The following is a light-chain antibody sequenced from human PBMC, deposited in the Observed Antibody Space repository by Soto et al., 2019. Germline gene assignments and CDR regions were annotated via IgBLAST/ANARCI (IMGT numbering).Light chain of an antibody. Sequence: EIVMTQSPATLSVSPGERATLSCRASQSVGSDLAWYQQKPGQAPRLVIYDASNRAAGVPARFSGSGSGTDFTLTISSLEPEDFAVYYCQQRSNWPVGPGTRVDI. J-gene: IGKJ3*01. CDR2: DAS. CDR1: QSVGSD. CDR3: QQRSNWP. V-gene: IGKV3-11*01.